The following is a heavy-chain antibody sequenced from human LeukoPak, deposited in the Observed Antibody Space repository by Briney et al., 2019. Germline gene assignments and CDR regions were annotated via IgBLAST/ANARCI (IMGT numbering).Heavy chain of an antibody. CDR1: GFTFSTYW. CDR3: ARDTGCAGGTCFSFYDY. J-gene: IGHJ4*02. Sequence: GGSLRLSCAASGFTFSTYWVTWVRQAPGKGLEWVANIKEDGSQKYYVDSVKGRFTISRDNDKHSLYLQMDSLRAEDTAVYYCARDTGCAGGTCFSFYDYWGQGTLVTVSS. D-gene: IGHD2-15*01. CDR2: IKEDGSQK. V-gene: IGHV3-7*01.